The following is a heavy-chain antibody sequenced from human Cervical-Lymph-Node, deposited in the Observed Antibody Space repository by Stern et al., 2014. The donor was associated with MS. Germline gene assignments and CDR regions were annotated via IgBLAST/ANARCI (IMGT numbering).Heavy chain of an antibody. D-gene: IGHD1-26*01. V-gene: IGHV3-30*14. CDR1: GFTFSSHV. CDR3: ADGFLSGSYLN. CDR2: ISYDGSSK. Sequence: QLVQSGGGVVQPGTSLRLSCAASGFTFSSHVMHWVRQAPGKGLEWVAFISYDGSSKYYADFVKGRFTISRDNSKNTLYLQMNNLRPEDTAVYYCADGFLSGSYLNWGQGTRVTVSS. J-gene: IGHJ4*02.